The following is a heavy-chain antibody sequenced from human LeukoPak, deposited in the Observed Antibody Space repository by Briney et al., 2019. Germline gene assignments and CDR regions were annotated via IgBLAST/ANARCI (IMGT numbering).Heavy chain of an antibody. CDR2: IKEDGSHK. CDR3: AREILGAATALDL. J-gene: IGHJ5*02. Sequence: GGSLRLSCAASGFTFSSYWMSWVRQAPGKGLEWVANIKEDGSHKNYVDSVKGRFTISRDNPKNSLYLQMNSLRAEDRAVYYCAREILGAATALDLWGQGTLVTVSS. CDR1: GFTFSSYW. D-gene: IGHD1-26*01. V-gene: IGHV3-7*04.